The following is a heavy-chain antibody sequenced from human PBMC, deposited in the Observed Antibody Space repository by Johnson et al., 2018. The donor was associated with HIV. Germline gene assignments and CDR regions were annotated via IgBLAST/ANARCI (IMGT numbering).Heavy chain of an antibody. CDR2: ISSRAGSI. Sequence: VQLLEPGGGLLQPCASLTLSCPPSTFTFRNYAMPWIRQDPPRALECLAYISSRAGSIYHTDSVKGRFTISRDNSKNRLYLQMNSLRAEDTAVYYCAKGPRGYYNFWSNWGQGTMVTVSS. CDR1: TFTFRNYA. CDR3: AKGPRGYYNFWSN. V-gene: IGHV3-23*01. D-gene: IGHD3-3*01. J-gene: IGHJ3*01.